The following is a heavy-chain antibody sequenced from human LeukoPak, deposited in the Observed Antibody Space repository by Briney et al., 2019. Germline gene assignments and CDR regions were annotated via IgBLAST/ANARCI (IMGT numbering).Heavy chain of an antibody. CDR3: AKERSSGWPFDY. V-gene: IGHV3-23*01. CDR1: GFIFSNYA. Sequence: PGGSLRLSCAPSGFIFSNYAMSWVRQAPGKGLEWVSGISDSGRNTLHADSVKGRFTISRDNSKNTLYLQMNSLRADDTAVYYCAKERSSGWPFDYWGQGTLVAVSS. J-gene: IGHJ4*02. D-gene: IGHD6-19*01. CDR2: ISDSGRNT.